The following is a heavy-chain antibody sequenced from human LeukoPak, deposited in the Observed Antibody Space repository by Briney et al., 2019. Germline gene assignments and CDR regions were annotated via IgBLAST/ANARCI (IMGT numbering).Heavy chain of an antibody. Sequence: GGSLRLSCVASGLTFSSYAMSWVRQAPGKGLEWVSAISGSGGSTYYADSVKGRFTISGDNSKNTLYLQMNSLRAEDTAVYYCAKRNIVAVPDDYWGQGTLVTVSS. CDR2: ISGSGGST. CDR3: AKRNIVAVPDDY. CDR1: GLTFSSYA. J-gene: IGHJ4*02. D-gene: IGHD2-2*01. V-gene: IGHV3-23*01.